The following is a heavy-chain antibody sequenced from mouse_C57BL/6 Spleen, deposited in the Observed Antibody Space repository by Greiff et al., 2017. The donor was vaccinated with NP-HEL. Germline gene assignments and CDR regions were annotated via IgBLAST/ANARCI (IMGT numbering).Heavy chain of an antibody. CDR2: IDPSDSYT. J-gene: IGHJ1*03. CDR3: ARSGYYGSSYGWYFDV. D-gene: IGHD1-1*01. Sequence: VQLQQPGAELVMPGASVKLSCKASGYTFTSYWMHWVKQRPGQGLEWIGEIDPSDSYTNYNQKFKGKSTLTVDKSSSTAYMQLSSLTSEDSAVYYGARSGYYGSSYGWYFDVWGTGTTVTVSS. V-gene: IGHV1-69*01. CDR1: GYTFTSYW.